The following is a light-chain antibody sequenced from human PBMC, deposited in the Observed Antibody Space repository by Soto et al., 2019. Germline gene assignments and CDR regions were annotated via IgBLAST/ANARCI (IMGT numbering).Light chain of an antibody. Sequence: QSALTQPPSASGSSGQSVAISCTGTSSDVGGYNYVSWYQQHPGKAPKLMIYDVSKRPSGVPDRFSGSKSGNTASLTVSGLQAEDEADYYCSSFAGTHIVFGTGTKLTVL. J-gene: IGLJ1*01. CDR1: SSDVGGYNY. CDR2: DVS. CDR3: SSFAGTHIV. V-gene: IGLV2-8*01.